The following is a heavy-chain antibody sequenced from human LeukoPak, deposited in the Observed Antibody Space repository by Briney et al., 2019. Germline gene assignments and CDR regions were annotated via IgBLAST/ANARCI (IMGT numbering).Heavy chain of an antibody. CDR1: GFTFSSYS. V-gene: IGHV3-7*01. CDR3: ARDRTVTTGIDY. J-gene: IGHJ4*02. D-gene: IGHD4-17*01. Sequence: GGSLRLSCAASGFTFSSYSMNWVRQAPGKGLEWVANIRQDGSEKYYVDSVKGRFTISRDNAKNSLYLQMNSLRDEDTAVYYCARDRTVTTGIDYWGQGTLVTVSS. CDR2: IRQDGSEK.